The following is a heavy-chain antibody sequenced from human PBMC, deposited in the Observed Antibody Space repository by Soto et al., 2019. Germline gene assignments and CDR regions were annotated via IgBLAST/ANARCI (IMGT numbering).Heavy chain of an antibody. J-gene: IGHJ2*01. D-gene: IGHD3-10*01. V-gene: IGHV4-39*01. CDR1: NGSITSGDYY. CDR3: VRTVGSSWFFDL. Sequence: QLQLRQSGPGLVQPLETLSLTCTVSNGSITSGDYYWGWIRQPPGKGLEWIGSIFYTGSTYYTLSLQSRVTISVDTSRNQFSLKLDSATAADTAVYYCVRTVGSSWFFDLWGRGTLITVSS. CDR2: IFYTGST.